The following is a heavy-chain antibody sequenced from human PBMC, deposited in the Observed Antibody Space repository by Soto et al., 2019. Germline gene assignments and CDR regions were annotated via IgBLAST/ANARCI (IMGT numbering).Heavy chain of an antibody. V-gene: IGHV4-34*01. Sequence: SETLSLTCAVYGGSFSGYYWSWIRQPPGKGLEWIGEINHSGSTNYNPSLKSRVTISVDTSKNQFSLKLSSVTAADTAVYYCVRARYYYYGMDVWGQGTTVTVSS. CDR2: INHSGST. J-gene: IGHJ6*02. CDR1: GGSFSGYY. CDR3: VRARYYYYGMDV.